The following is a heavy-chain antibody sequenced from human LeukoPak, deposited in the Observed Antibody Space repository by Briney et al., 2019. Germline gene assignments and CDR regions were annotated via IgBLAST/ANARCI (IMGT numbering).Heavy chain of an antibody. D-gene: IGHD5-18*01. CDR2: ISYDGSNK. CDR1: GITFSSYA. V-gene: IGHV3-30*07. CDR3: AKVWLRGIYSMVNYFDY. J-gene: IGHJ4*02. Sequence: GGSLRLSCAASGITFSSYAMHWVRQAPGKGLEWVAVISYDGSNKYYADSVKGRFTISRDNSKNTLYLQMNSLRAEDTAVYYCAKVWLRGIYSMVNYFDYWGQGTLVTVSS.